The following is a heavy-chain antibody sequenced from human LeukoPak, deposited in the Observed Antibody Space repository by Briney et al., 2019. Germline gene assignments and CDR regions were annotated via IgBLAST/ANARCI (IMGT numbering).Heavy chain of an antibody. D-gene: IGHD1-14*01. CDR3: VKDLGPHKAYLPFEY. V-gene: IGHV3-9*01. J-gene: IGHJ4*02. Sequence: GRSLTLSCAASGFTFYDYAMHWVRQAPGKGLEWVSGISWNSGSITYADSVKGRFTISRDNAKNSLYLQMNSLRTDDTAFYYCVKDLGPHKAYLPFEYWGQGTLVTVSS. CDR1: GFTFYDYA. CDR2: ISWNSGSI.